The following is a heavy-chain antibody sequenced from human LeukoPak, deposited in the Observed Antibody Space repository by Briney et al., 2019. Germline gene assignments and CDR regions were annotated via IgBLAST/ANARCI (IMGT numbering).Heavy chain of an antibody. CDR1: GYSIGSGYY. V-gene: IGHV4-38-2*02. CDR3: ASEFPGLVPGGDYFDY. J-gene: IGHJ4*02. Sequence: SETLSLTRTVSGYSIGSGYYGGWIRQPPGKGLEWIGSIYHSGSTYYNPSLKSRVTISVNTSKNQFSLKLSSVNAPDTAVYYCASEFPGLVPGGDYFDYWGQGTLVTVSS. D-gene: IGHD3/OR15-3a*01. CDR2: IYHSGST.